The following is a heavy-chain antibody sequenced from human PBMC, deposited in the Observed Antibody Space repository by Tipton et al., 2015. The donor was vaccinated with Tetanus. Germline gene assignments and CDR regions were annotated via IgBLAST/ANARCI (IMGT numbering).Heavy chain of an antibody. V-gene: IGHV3-7*01. Sequence: SLRLSCAASGFTFSSYWMSWVRQAPGKGLEWVANIKQDGSEKYYGDSVKGRFTISRDNAKNSLYLQMNSLRAEDTAVYYCARDQGGGHFDYWGQGTLVTVSS. CDR3: ARDQGGGHFDY. CDR2: IKQDGSEK. J-gene: IGHJ4*02. D-gene: IGHD3-16*01. CDR1: GFTFSSYW.